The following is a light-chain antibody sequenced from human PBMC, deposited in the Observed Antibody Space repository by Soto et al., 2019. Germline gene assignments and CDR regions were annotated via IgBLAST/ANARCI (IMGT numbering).Light chain of an antibody. J-gene: IGLJ1*01. CDR1: SDDIGAYDY. Sequence: QSVLTQPSSVSASPGQSISISCTGTSDDIGAYDYVSCYQQHPGKAPKLILYAVSNRPSGVSTRFSGSKSGNTASLTISGVQADDEADYYCSSYRSSDTLEVFGTGTKVTVL. V-gene: IGLV2-14*01. CDR3: SSYRSSDTLEV. CDR2: AVS.